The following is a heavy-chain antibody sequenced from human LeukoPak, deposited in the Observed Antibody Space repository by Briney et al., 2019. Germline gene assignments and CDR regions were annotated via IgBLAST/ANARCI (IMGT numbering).Heavy chain of an antibody. V-gene: IGHV3-21*04. Sequence: GGSLRLSCAASGFTFSSYSMNWVRQAPGKGLEWVSSISSSSSYIYYADSVKGRFTISRDNAKNSLYLQMNSLRAEDTAVYYCAKTMYSSSWYGLIFDYWGQGTLVTVSS. CDR3: AKTMYSSSWYGLIFDY. CDR1: GFTFSSYS. CDR2: ISSSSSYI. J-gene: IGHJ4*02. D-gene: IGHD6-13*01.